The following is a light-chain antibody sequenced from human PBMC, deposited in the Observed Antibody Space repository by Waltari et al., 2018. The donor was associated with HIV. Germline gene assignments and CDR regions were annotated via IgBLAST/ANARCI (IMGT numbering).Light chain of an antibody. V-gene: IGLV2-18*02. CDR2: EVI. CDR3: SSYTSSNIYV. J-gene: IGLJ1*01. Sequence: QSALTQPPSVSGSPGQSVTISCTGTSSDVGAYDRISWYHRPPGTAPKLMIYEVIYRPSGVPDRFSGSKSGNTASLTISGLQAEDEGDYYCSSYTSSNIYVFGTATTVTVL. CDR1: SSDVGAYDR.